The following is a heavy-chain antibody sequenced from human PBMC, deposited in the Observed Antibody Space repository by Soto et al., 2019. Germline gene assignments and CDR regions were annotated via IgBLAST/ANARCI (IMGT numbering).Heavy chain of an antibody. CDR1: GFTFSSYA. CDR3: ASLPVVPAADYYYYGMDV. V-gene: IGHV3-30-3*01. D-gene: IGHD2-2*01. Sequence: PGGSLRLSCAASGFTFSSYAMHWVRQAPGKGLEWVAVISYDGSNKYYADSVKGRFTISRDNSKNTLYLQMNSLRAEDTAVYYCASLPVVPAADYYYYGMDVWGQGTTVTVSS. CDR2: ISYDGSNK. J-gene: IGHJ6*02.